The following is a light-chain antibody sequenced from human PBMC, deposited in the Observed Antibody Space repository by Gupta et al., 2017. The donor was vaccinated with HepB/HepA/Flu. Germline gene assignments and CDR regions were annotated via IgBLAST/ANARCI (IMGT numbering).Light chain of an antibody. J-gene: IGKJ5*01. CDR2: WAS. CDR3: QQSYSIPIT. Sequence: IVLSQSPDSLPVSLAGTATINCKTTQSVLFSANDKTYLSWFQQKPGHPPKLIIYWASTRESGVPDRFSGSGSGTDFTLTISSLQAEDVAVYYCQQSYSIPITFGQGTRLEIK. CDR1: QSVLFSANDKTY. V-gene: IGKV4-1*01.